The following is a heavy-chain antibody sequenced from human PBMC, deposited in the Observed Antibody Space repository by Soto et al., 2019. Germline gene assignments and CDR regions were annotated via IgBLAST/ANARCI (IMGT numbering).Heavy chain of an antibody. D-gene: IGHD6-13*01. V-gene: IGHV4-31*03. CDR2: IYYSGST. J-gene: IGHJ3*02. Sequence: QVQLQESGPGLVKPSQTLSLTCTVSGGSISSGGYYWSWIRQHPGKGLEWIGYIYYSGSTYYNPSLKRRGNIPVETSKNEFSRQLRSVSAADQAVDYWARGGGGSIAARIFGIAAAGDDAFDIWGQGTMVTVSS. CDR3: ARGGGGSIAARIFGIAAAGDDAFDI. CDR1: GGSISSGGYY.